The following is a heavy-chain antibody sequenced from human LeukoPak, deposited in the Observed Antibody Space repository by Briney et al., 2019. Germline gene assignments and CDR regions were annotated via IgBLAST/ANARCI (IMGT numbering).Heavy chain of an antibody. CDR3: ARDGRGGAPLVP. D-gene: IGHD3-16*01. CDR1: GGSISSGEDY. CDR2: IYFSGST. V-gene: IGHV4-30-4*02. Sequence: DTLSLTCTVSGGSISSGEDYWSWIRQPPGKGLEWIGYIYFSGSTYYNPSLKSRVSMSVDTSKNQFSLKVDSVTAADTAVYYCARDGRGGAPLVPWGQGTLVTVSS. J-gene: IGHJ5*02.